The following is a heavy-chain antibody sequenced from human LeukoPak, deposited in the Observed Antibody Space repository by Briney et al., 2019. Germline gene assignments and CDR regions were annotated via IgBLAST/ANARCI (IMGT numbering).Heavy chain of an antibody. J-gene: IGHJ4*02. CDR1: GGSISSSSYY. D-gene: IGHD5-24*01. V-gene: IGHV4-39*01. Sequence: PSETLSLTCTVSGGSISSSSYYWGWIRQPPGKGLEWIGSIYYSGSTHYNPSLKSRVTISVDTSKNQFSLKLSSVTAADTAVYYCARHPRRDGYWSYWGQGTLVTVSS. CDR2: IYYSGST. CDR3: ARHPRRDGYWSY.